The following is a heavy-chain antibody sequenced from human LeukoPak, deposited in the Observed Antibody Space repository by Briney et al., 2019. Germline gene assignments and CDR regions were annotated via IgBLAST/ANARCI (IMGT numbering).Heavy chain of an antibody. J-gene: IGHJ3*02. CDR2: ISSSGSTI. Sequence: PGGALRLSFAPSGFTFIAANISGVPEAPGRGGGWGSYISSSGSTIYYADSVKGRFTISRDNAKNSLSLQMNSLRAEDTAVYYCARSKGITMIVVEAFDIWGQGTMVTVSS. CDR1: GFTFIAAN. V-gene: IGHV3-11*04. D-gene: IGHD3-22*01. CDR3: ARSKGITMIVVEAFDI.